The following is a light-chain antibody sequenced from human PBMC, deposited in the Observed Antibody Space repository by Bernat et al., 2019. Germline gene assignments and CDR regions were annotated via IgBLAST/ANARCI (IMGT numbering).Light chain of an antibody. CDR1: QVIGTY. J-gene: IGKJ5*01. V-gene: IGKV1-9*01. CDR3: QQLNSYPIT. CDR2: CAS. Sequence: DIQLTQSPPFLSASVGDRVTITCRASQVIGTYLAWYQQKPGKAPNLLIYCASTLQTGVPSRFSGSGSGTEFTLTISSLRPEDFATYHCQQLNSYPITFGHGTRLESK.